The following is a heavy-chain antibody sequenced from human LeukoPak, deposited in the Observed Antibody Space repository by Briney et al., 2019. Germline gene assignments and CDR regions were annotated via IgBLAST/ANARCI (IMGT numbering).Heavy chain of an antibody. J-gene: IGHJ5*02. Sequence: SETLSLTCTVSGGSISSYYWNWIRQPPGKGLEGIGNIYYSGSTNYNPSLKSRVTISVDTSKNQFSLKLSSVTAADTAVYYCARALTRLGSGSYYLNNWFDPWGQGTLVTVSS. V-gene: IGHV4-59*01. CDR3: ARALTRLGSGSYYLNNWFDP. D-gene: IGHD3-10*01. CDR1: GGSISSYY. CDR2: IYYSGST.